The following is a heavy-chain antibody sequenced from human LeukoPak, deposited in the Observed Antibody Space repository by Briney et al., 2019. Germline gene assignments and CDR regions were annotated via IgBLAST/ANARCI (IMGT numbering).Heavy chain of an antibody. D-gene: IGHD1-26*01. J-gene: IGHJ4*02. CDR3: ARDPVGATKGGY. Sequence: GGSLRLSCAASGFTFSSYSMNCVRQAPGKGLEWVSSISSSSSYIYYADSVKGRFTISRDNAKNSLYLQMSSLRAEDTAVYYCARDPVGATKGGYWGQGNLVTVSS. V-gene: IGHV3-21*01. CDR1: GFTFSSYS. CDR2: ISSSSSYI.